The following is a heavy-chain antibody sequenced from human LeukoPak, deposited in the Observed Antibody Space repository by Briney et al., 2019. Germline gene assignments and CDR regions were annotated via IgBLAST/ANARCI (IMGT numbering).Heavy chain of an antibody. J-gene: IGHJ4*02. CDR2: INWNGGST. D-gene: IGHD3-22*01. V-gene: IGHV3-20*04. CDR1: GLTFEDYA. CDR3: ASHASYYYDSSGYRHFDF. Sequence: PGGSLRLSCVASGLTFEDYALSWVRQAPGKGLEWVSGINWNGGSTGYADSVKGRFTISRDNAKNSLYLRMNSLRAEDTALYYCASHASYYYDSSGYRHFDFWGQGTLVTVSS.